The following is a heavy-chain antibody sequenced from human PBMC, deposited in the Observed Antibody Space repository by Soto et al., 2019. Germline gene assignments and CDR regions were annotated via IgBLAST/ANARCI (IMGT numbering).Heavy chain of an antibody. CDR1: GYTFTSYY. D-gene: IGHD2-2*01. CDR2: INPSGGST. J-gene: IGHJ5*02. CDR3: ARDAGGSYQLLSFDP. V-gene: IGHV1-46*03. Sequence: QVQLVQSGAEVKKPGASVKVSCKASGYTFTSYYMHWVRQAPGQGLEWLGIINPSGGSTSYAQKFQGRVTMTRVTSTSTVYMELSSLRSEDTAVYYCARDAGGSYQLLSFDPWGQGTLVTVSS.